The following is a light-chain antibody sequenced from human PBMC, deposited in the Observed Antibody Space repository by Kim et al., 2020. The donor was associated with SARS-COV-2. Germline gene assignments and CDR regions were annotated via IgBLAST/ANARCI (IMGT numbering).Light chain of an antibody. V-gene: IGLV2-23*01. Sequence: PSVTISSPVTSSDVMNYNLGSWYQQHPGNAPKLMINEHRKWPSGFSHRFSVAKSGNTASLTISGLQAEDEADYYCNSFANSSPYVFGPGTKVTVL. J-gene: IGLJ1*01. CDR3: NSFANSSPYV. CDR2: EHR. CDR1: SSDVMNYNL.